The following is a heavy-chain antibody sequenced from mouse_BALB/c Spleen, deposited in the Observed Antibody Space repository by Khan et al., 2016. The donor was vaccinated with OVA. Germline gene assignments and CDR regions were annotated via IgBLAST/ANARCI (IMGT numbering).Heavy chain of an antibody. D-gene: IGHD1-1*01. V-gene: IGHV14-3*02. CDR1: GFNIKDTF. Sequence: VQLQQSGAEFVKPGASVKLPCTASGFNIKDTFMHWVKQRPEQGLEWIGRIDPANGNTKYDPKFQGKATITADTSSNTAYLQLSSLTSEDAAVYYCARYYGSSGMDYWGQGTSVTVSS. CDR2: IDPANGNT. J-gene: IGHJ4*01. CDR3: ARYYGSSGMDY.